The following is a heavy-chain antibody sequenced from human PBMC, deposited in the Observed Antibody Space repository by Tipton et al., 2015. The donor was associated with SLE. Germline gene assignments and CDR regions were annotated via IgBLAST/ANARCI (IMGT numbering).Heavy chain of an antibody. V-gene: IGHV3-7*01. Sequence: SLRLSCVASGFTFSDYCMSWVRQAPGKGLEHVAFIKENGDDRHYVDSVRGRFTIFRDNAKNSLYLQMNSLRVEDTAVYYCARWSRVGRTEFDPWGQGTLVTVSS. D-gene: IGHD1-26*01. CDR1: GFTFSDYC. J-gene: IGHJ5*02. CDR3: ARWSRVGRTEFDP. CDR2: IKENGDDR.